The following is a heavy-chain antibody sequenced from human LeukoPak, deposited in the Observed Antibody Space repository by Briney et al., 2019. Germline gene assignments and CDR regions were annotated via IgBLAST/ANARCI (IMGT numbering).Heavy chain of an antibody. J-gene: IGHJ5*02. D-gene: IGHD3-10*01. Sequence: ASVKVSCKASGYTFTGYYMHWVRQAPGQGLEWMGWINPNSGGTNYAQKFQGRVTMTRDTSISTAYMELSRLRSDDTAVYYCARDREAPLSYYGSGSYLGGWFDPWGQGTLVTVSP. CDR1: GYTFTGYY. CDR3: ARDREAPLSYYGSGSYLGGWFDP. V-gene: IGHV1-2*02. CDR2: INPNSGGT.